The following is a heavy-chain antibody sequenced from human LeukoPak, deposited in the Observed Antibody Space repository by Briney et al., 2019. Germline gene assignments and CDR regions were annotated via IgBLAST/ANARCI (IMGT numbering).Heavy chain of an antibody. Sequence: SETLSLTCDVYSGSLSGYYWSWIRQPPGKELEWIGEINHSGSTNYSPSLKSRVTIAVDTSKNQFSLKLSSVTAADTAVYHCARQQLLVPYIWFDPWGQGTLVTVAS. V-gene: IGHV4-34*01. CDR2: INHSGST. J-gene: IGHJ5*02. CDR1: SGSLSGYY. D-gene: IGHD6-6*01. CDR3: ARQQLLVPYIWFDP.